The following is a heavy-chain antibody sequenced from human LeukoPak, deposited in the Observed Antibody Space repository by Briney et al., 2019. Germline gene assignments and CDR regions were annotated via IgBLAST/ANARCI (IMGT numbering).Heavy chain of an antibody. CDR2: IKQNGNSK. J-gene: IGHJ4*02. Sequence: GGALRLSCAASGFTFSSYWMSWVRQAPGKGREWVATIKQNGNSKYYVDAVKGRFTITIDNDNNILYLQMNSLRAEDTAVYYCARAHVGFGELSAPYYFDYWGQGTLVTVSS. D-gene: IGHD3-10*01. CDR1: GFTFSSYW. CDR3: ARAHVGFGELSAPYYFDY. V-gene: IGHV3-7*01.